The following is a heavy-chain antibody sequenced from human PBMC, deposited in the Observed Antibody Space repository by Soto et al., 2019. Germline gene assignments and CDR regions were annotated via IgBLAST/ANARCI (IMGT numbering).Heavy chain of an antibody. CDR1: GYTFTGYY. J-gene: IGHJ6*02. V-gene: IGHV1-2*02. CDR3: ARGMQQPSYYYGMDV. CDR2: INPNSGGT. Sequence: EASVKVSCKASGYTFTGYYMHWVRQAPGQGLEWMGWINPNSGGTNYAQKFQGRVTMTRDTSISTAYMELSRLRSDDTAVYYCARGMQQPSYYYGMDVWGQGTTVPVSS. D-gene: IGHD6-13*01.